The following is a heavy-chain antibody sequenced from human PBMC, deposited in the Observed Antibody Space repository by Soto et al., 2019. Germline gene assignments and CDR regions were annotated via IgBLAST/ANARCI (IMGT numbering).Heavy chain of an antibody. CDR3: AKEGASSWYFFDY. J-gene: IGHJ4*02. Sequence: EVQLLESGENLVQPGGSLRLSCAASGFTFSNYAMNWVRQPPGKGLEWVSTISGSGGGAYYADSVKCRFTISRDNSKNTLYLQMNSLRGDDTAVYYCAKEGASSWYFFDYCGQGTLVTVSS. CDR1: GFTFSNYA. V-gene: IGHV3-23*01. D-gene: IGHD6-13*01. CDR2: ISGSGGGA.